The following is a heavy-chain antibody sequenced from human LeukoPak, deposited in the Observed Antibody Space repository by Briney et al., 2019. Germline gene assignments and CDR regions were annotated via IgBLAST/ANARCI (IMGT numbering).Heavy chain of an antibody. Sequence: SETLSLTCSVSGGSITARRQYWGWIRQSPGKGLEWIGSIYYSGNAYYRPSLTSRATISIDNSKKQISLRLTSVTATDTAIYYCASHDDVSYFESWGPGTLVTASS. V-gene: IGHV4-39*01. D-gene: IGHD3-10*01. CDR1: GGSITARRQY. CDR3: ASHDDVSYFES. J-gene: IGHJ4*02. CDR2: IYYSGNA.